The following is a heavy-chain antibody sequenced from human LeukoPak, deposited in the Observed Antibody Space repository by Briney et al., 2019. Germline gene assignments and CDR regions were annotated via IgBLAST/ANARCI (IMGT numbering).Heavy chain of an antibody. V-gene: IGHV3-74*01. CDR2: INSDGSST. D-gene: IGHD3-10*01. CDR1: GFSFSSFW. Sequence: GGSLRLSCAASGFSFSSFWMSWVRQAPGKGLVWVSRINSDGSSTSYADSVKGRFTISRDNAKNTLYLQMNSLRAEDTAVYYCARPSGSYYYDAFDIWGQGTMVTVSS. CDR3: ARPSGSYYYDAFDI. J-gene: IGHJ3*02.